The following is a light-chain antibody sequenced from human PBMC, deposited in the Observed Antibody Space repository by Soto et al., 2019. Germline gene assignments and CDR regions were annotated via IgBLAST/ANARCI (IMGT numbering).Light chain of an antibody. J-gene: IGLJ1*01. V-gene: IGLV1-40*01. CDR1: SSNIGAGYE. Sequence: QSVLTQPPSVSEAPGQRVTISCTGSSSNIGAGYEAHWYQQVPGTAPKLLIYENNNRPSGVPDRFSGSKSGTSASLAITGLQAAVEAEYYCQSYDSSLSGYVFGTGTKLTVL. CDR2: ENN. CDR3: QSYDSSLSGYV.